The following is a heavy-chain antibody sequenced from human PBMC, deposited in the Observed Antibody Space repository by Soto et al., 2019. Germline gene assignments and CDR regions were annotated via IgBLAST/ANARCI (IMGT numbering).Heavy chain of an antibody. CDR3: ASSGDCSSTSCYHWFDP. Sequence: PSETLSLTCAVYGGSFSGYYWSWIRQPPGKGLEWIGEINHSGSTNYNPSLKSRVTISVDTSKNQFSLKLSSVTAADTAVYYCASSGDCSSTSCYHWFDPWGQGTLVTVS. CDR1: GGSFSGYY. CDR2: INHSGST. D-gene: IGHD2-2*01. J-gene: IGHJ5*02. V-gene: IGHV4-34*01.